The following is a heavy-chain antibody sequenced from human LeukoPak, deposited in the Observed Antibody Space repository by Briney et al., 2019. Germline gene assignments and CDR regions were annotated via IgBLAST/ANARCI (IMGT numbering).Heavy chain of an antibody. V-gene: IGHV3-49*03. D-gene: IGHD1-26*01. J-gene: IGHJ3*02. CDR1: GFTFGDYA. CDR3: TRDPRGSYGPDAFDI. Sequence: GGSLRLSCTASGFTFGDYAMSWFRQAPGKGLEWVGFIRNKAYGGTTEYAASVKGRFSISRDDSKSIAYLQMNSLKTEDTAVYYCTRDPRGSYGPDAFDIWGQGTMVTVSS. CDR2: IRNKAYGGTT.